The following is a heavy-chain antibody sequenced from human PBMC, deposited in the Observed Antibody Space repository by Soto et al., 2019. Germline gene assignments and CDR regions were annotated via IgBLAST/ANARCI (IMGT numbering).Heavy chain of an antibody. CDR3: ARGGSRYVWLNEF. J-gene: IGHJ4*02. V-gene: IGHV1-69*01. D-gene: IGHD3-3*01. CDR1: GGLFSSFA. CDR2: IIPVFGTT. Sequence: QGQLVQSGPEVKKVGSSVKVSCKDSGGLFSSFAISWVRQAPGQGLEWLGGIIPVFGTTNYAEKLQDRVTITADESKNTAYMELSSLTSGDTAIYYCARGGSRYVWLNEFWGQGTLVTVSS.